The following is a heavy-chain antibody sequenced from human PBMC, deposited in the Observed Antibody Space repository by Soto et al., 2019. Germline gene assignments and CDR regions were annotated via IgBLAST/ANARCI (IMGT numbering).Heavy chain of an antibody. CDR3: AIALDSSGYYYGIDV. CDR2: ISAYNGNT. Sequence: ASVKVSCKASGYTFTSYGISWVRQAPGQGLEWMGWISAYNGNTNYAQKLQGRVTMTRDTSTSTAYMELRSLRSDDTAVYYCAIALDSSGYYYGIDVRAQRTTVTGSS. D-gene: IGHD6-19*01. CDR1: GYTFTSYG. V-gene: IGHV1-18*01. J-gene: IGHJ6*02.